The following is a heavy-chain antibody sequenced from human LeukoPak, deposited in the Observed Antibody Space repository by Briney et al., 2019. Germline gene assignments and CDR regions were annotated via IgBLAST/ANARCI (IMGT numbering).Heavy chain of an antibody. CDR2: ISYSGTT. J-gene: IGHJ5*02. V-gene: IGHV4-59*01. CDR3: ARGTMMVGP. D-gene: IGHD3-22*01. CDR1: GGSLSTYY. Sequence: SETLSLTCTVSGGSLSTYYWSWIRQPPGMGLEWIGYISYSGTTNYNPSLKSRVTISVDTSKNQFSLKASSVTAADTAVYYCARGTMMVGPWGQGTLVTVSS.